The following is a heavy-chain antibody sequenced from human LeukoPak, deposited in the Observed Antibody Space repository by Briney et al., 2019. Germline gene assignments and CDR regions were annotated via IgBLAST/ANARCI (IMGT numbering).Heavy chain of an antibody. Sequence: LGLSCAASGIPFKSYAMRGGRQGPGKGLEGGSAXSGSGGSTYYADSVKGRFTISRDNSKNTLYLQMNSLRAEDTAVYYCAKIRIGPYYYYGMDVWGQGTTVTVSS. V-gene: IGHV3-23*01. D-gene: IGHD2-15*01. J-gene: IGHJ6*02. CDR1: GIPFKSYA. CDR2: XSGSGGST. CDR3: AKIRIGPYYYYGMDV.